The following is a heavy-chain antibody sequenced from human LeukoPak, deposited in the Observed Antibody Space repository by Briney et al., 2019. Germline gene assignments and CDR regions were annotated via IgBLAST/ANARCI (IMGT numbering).Heavy chain of an antibody. CDR3: AKDQGWADGSGDY. CDR1: GFTFSSYA. D-gene: IGHD3-10*01. Sequence: PGGSLRLSCAASGFTFSSYAMTWVRQAPGKGLEWVSTIDISGDSTYYADSVKGRFTISRDNSKNRLYLQMNGLRTEDTAVYYCAKDQGWADGSGDYWGQGTLVTVSS. J-gene: IGHJ4*02. CDR2: IDISGDST. V-gene: IGHV3-23*01.